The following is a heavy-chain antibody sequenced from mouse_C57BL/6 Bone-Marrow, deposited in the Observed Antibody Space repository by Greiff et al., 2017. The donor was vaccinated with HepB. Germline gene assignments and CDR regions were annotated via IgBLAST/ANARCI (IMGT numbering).Heavy chain of an antibody. CDR2: SRNKANDYTT. Sequence: EVKVVESGGGLVQSGRSLRLSCATSGFTFSDFYMEWVRQAPGKGLEWIAASRNKANDYTTEYSASVKGRFIVSRDTSQSILYLQMNALRAEDTAIYYCAREYDGYYVGYFDVWGTGTTVTVSS. CDR1: GFTFSDFY. CDR3: AREYDGYYVGYFDV. J-gene: IGHJ1*03. D-gene: IGHD2-3*01. V-gene: IGHV7-1*01.